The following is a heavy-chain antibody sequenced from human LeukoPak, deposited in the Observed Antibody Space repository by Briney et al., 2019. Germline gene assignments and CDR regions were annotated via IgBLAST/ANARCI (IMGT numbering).Heavy chain of an antibody. V-gene: IGHV1-46*01. CDR3: ARDSLTAMVRGVISPFGY. Sequence: ASVKVSCKASGYTFTSYYMHWVRQAPGQGLEWMGIINPSGGSTSYAQKFQGRVTMTRDTSTSTVYMELSSLRSEDTAVYYCARDSLTAMVRGVISPFGYWGQGTLVTVSS. D-gene: IGHD3-10*01. CDR1: GYTFTSYY. CDR2: INPSGGST. J-gene: IGHJ4*02.